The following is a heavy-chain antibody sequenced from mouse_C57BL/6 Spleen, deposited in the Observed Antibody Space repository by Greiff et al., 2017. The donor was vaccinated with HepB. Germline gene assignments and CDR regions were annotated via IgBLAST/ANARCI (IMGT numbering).Heavy chain of an antibody. CDR1: GYTFTDYY. CDR2: IYPGSGNS. J-gene: IGHJ2*01. D-gene: IGHD2-5*01. CDR3: ARGSNYYFDY. Sequence: VQLQQSGAELVRPGASVKLSCKASGYTFTDYYINWVKQRPGQGLEWIARIYPGSGNSYYNEKFKGKATLTAEKSSSTAYMQLSSLTSEDSAVYFCARGSNYYFDYWGQGTTLTVSS. V-gene: IGHV1-76*01.